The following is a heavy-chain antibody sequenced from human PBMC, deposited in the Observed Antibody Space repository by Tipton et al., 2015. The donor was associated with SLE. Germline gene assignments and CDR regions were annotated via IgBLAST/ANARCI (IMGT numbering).Heavy chain of an antibody. D-gene: IGHD4-17*01. J-gene: IGHJ1*01. V-gene: IGHV4-59*07. Sequence: TLSLTCTVSGGSISNYYWSWIRQPPGKALEWIAFIYYSGTTTYNPSLKSRVTMSVDTSKNQISLRLSSVTAADTAVYFCAGPYGDYGYFHHWGQGTLVTVSS. CDR1: GGSISNYY. CDR2: IYYSGTT. CDR3: AGPYGDYGYFHH.